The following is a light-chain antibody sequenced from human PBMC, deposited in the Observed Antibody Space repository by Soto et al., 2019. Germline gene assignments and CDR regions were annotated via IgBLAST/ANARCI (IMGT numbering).Light chain of an antibody. CDR3: SSYAGSNNLGV. V-gene: IGLV2-8*01. J-gene: IGLJ2*01. CDR2: AVS. Sequence: QSALTQPPSASWSPGQSVTISCTGTSSDVGGYNYVSWYQQHPGKAPKLMIYAVSKRPSGVPDRFSGSKSGNTASLTVSGLQAEDEADYYCSSYAGSNNLGVFGGGTKLTV. CDR1: SSDVGGYNY.